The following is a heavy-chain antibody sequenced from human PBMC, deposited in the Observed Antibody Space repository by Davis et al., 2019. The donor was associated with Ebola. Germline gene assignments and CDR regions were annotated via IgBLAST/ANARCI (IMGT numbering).Heavy chain of an antibody. CDR3: ARSLTIVTTSGAFDI. J-gene: IGHJ3*02. Sequence: GESLKISCKGSGYSFTSYWIGWVRQMPGKGLEWMGIIYPGDSDTRYSPSFQGQVTISADKSISTAYLQWSSLKASDTAMYYCARSLTIVTTSGAFDIWGQGTMVTVSS. V-gene: IGHV5-51*01. CDR2: IYPGDSDT. CDR1: GYSFTSYW. D-gene: IGHD4-11*01.